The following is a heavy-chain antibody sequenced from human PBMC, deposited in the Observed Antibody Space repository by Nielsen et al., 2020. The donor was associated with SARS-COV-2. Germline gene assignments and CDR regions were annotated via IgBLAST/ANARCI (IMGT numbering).Heavy chain of an antibody. V-gene: IGHV3-30*03. CDR3: ARDTGGIAAD. CDR1: GFTFSSYG. D-gene: IGHD6-25*01. CDR2: ISYDGSNK. J-gene: IGHJ4*02. Sequence: GESLKISCAASGFTFSSYGMHWVRQAPGKGLEWVAVISYDGSNKYYADSVKGRFTISRDNSKNTLYLQMNSLRAEDTAVYYCARDTGGIAADWGQGTLVTVSS.